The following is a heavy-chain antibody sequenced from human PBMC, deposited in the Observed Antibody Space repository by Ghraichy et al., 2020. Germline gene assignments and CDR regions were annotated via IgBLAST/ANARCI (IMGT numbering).Heavy chain of an antibody. CDR1: GFTFSSYA. J-gene: IGHJ6*02. D-gene: IGHD4-17*01. Sequence: GGSLRLSCAASGFTFSSYAMHWVRQAPGKGLEWVAVISYDGSNKYYADSVKGRFTISRDNSKNTLYLQMNSLRAEDTAVYYCARAPDPHPTTVTIRTEDYYYYGMDVWGQGTTVTVSS. CDR2: ISYDGSNK. CDR3: ARAPDPHPTTVTIRTEDYYYYGMDV. V-gene: IGHV3-30*04.